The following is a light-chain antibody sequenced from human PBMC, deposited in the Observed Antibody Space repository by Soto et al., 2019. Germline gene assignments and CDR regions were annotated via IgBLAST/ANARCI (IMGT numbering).Light chain of an antibody. V-gene: IGLV2-14*01. CDR2: EVD. CDR1: SSDVGGGYNY. Sequence: QSALTQPASVSGSPGQSITISCTGTSSDVGGGYNYVSWYQHHPGKAPKLIIYEVDNRPSGVSNRFSGSKSGNTASLTISGLQAEDEADYYCSSYTTTTTPWVFGGGTKLTVL. J-gene: IGLJ3*02. CDR3: SSYTTTTTPWV.